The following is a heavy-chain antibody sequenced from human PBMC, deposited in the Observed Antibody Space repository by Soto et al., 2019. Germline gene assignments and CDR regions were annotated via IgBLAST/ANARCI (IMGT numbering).Heavy chain of an antibody. CDR2: INSDGSST. V-gene: IGHV3-74*01. Sequence: EVQLVESGGGLVQPGGSLRLSCAASGFTFSSYWMHWVRQAPGKGLVWVSRINSDGSSTSYADSVKGRFTISRDNAKNTLYLQMSRLRAEDTAVYYCARGGSITWYFDLWGRGALVTVSS. CDR1: GFTFSSYW. CDR3: ARGGSITWYFDL. D-gene: IGHD1-26*01. J-gene: IGHJ2*01.